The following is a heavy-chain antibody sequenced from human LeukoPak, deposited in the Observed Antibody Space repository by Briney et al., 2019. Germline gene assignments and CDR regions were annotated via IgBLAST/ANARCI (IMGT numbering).Heavy chain of an antibody. D-gene: IGHD2-2*01. V-gene: IGHV4-59*01. CDR2: IYYSGST. CDR3: AGVVEVPAATGLWFDP. J-gene: IGHJ5*02. Sequence: PSETLSLTCTVSGGSIRRYYWSWIRQPPGKGLEWIGYIYYSGSTNYNPSLKSRVTISEDTSKNQFSLKLSSVTAADTAVYYCAGVVEVPAATGLWFDPWGQGTLLTVSS. CDR1: GGSIRRYY.